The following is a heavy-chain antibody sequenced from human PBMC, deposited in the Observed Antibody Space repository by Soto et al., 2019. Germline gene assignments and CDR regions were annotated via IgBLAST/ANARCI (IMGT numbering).Heavy chain of an antibody. CDR3: ARGRNLDV. V-gene: IGHV4-34*02. D-gene: IGHD1-1*01. CDR2: VNYLGNT. Sequence: QVQLQQWGAGLLKPSETLSLTCAVYGGSFSDYYWNWIRQPPGKGLEWIVEVNYLGNTNYSPSLLGRVTISIDTSKNQLSLELTSVTAADTAVYYCARGRNLDVWGQGTTVTVSS. J-gene: IGHJ6*02. CDR1: GGSFSDYY.